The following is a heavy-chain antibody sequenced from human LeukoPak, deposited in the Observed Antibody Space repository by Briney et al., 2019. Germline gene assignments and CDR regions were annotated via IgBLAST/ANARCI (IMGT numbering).Heavy chain of an antibody. CDR2: ISDDGSYT. D-gene: IGHD3-3*01. CDR1: GFSFSSHW. J-gene: IGHJ4*02. Sequence: GGSLRLSCAASGFSFSSHWVHWVRQAPGKGLVWVSRISDDGSYTSNVDSVKGRFTISRDNVNNMLYLHMNSLRAEDTAVYYCASFGTSWRSSYWGQGTLVTVSS. V-gene: IGHV3-74*01. CDR3: ASFGTSWRSSY.